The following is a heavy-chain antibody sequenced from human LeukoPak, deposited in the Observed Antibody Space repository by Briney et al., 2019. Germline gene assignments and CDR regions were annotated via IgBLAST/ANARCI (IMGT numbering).Heavy chain of an antibody. D-gene: IGHD6-19*01. Sequence: SETLSLTCTVSGGSISSSSYYWGWLRQPPGKGLEWLGSIYYSGSTHYNPSLKSRVTISVDTSKNQFSLKLSSVTAADTAVYYCARDLVEQWLDDYYYYYMDVWGKGTTVTVSS. J-gene: IGHJ6*03. CDR2: IYYSGST. CDR3: ARDLVEQWLDDYYYYYMDV. V-gene: IGHV4-39*07. CDR1: GGSISSSSYY.